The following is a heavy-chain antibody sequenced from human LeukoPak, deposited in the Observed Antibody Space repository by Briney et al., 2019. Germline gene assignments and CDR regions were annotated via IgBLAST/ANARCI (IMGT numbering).Heavy chain of an antibody. Sequence: SATLSLTCAVYGGPFSGYFWSWIRQSSGKGLEWIGEIHNSGTTNYNPSLNSRVTTSEDTSKNQFYLNLSSVTAADTAVYYCARRYYYNLGSFPFDFWGQGTLVTVSS. CDR2: IHNSGTT. J-gene: IGHJ4*02. V-gene: IGHV4-34*01. CDR3: ARRYYYNLGSFPFDF. D-gene: IGHD3-10*01. CDR1: GGPFSGYF.